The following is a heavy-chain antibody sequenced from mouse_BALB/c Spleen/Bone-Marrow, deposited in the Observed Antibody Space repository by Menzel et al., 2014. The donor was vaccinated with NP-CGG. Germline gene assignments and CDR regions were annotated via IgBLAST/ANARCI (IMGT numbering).Heavy chain of an antibody. D-gene: IGHD1-1*01. J-gene: IGHJ4*01. Sequence: EVQRVGSGGGLVQPGGSRKLSCAASGITFSSFGMHWVRQAPEKGLEWVAYISSGSSTIYYADTVKGRFTISRDNPKNTLFLQMTSLRSEDTAMYYCARDYGYAMDYWRQVTSVPVSS. CDR1: GITFSSFG. CDR3: ARDYGYAMDY. CDR2: ISSGSSTI. V-gene: IGHV5-17*02.